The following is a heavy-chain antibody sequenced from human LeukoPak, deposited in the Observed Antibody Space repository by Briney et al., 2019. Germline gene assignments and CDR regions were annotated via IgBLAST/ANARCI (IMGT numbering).Heavy chain of an antibody. CDR2: ISSSSSYI. J-gene: IGHJ5*02. CDR3: SSCPYSSWNNWFDP. CDR1: GFTFSSYS. V-gene: IGHV3-21*01. D-gene: IGHD6-13*01. Sequence: GGSLRLSCAASGFTFSSYSMNWVRQAPGKGLEWVSSISSSSSYIYYPDSVKGRFTISRDNAKNSLYVQMNSLRAEDRAVYCCSSCPYSSWNNWFDPWGQGTLVTVSS.